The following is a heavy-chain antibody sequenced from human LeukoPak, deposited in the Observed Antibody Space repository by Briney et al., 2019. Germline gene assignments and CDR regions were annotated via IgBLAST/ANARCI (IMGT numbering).Heavy chain of an antibody. J-gene: IGHJ6*03. CDR2: VYYSGST. CDR3: ARALGLGASYYYYYYYMDV. D-gene: IGHD3-16*01. Sequence: PSETLSLTCTVSGGSISSYYWSWIRQPPGKGLEWIGYVYYSGSTNYNPSLKSRVTISVDTSKNQFSLKLSSVTAADTAVYYCARALGLGASYYYYYYYMDVWGKGTTVTVSS. CDR1: GGSISSYY. V-gene: IGHV4-59*01.